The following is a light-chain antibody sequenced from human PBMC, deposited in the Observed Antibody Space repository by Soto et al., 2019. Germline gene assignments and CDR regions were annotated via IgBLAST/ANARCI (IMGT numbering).Light chain of an antibody. CDR3: NSYTSSSTYV. CDR2: DVT. Sequence: QSVLTQPASVSGSPGQSITISCTGTSSNVGGFNYVSWYQQHPGKAPKLMIYDVTNRPSGVSYRFSGSKSGNTASLTISGLQAEDEDYYYCNSYTSSSTYVFGTGTKLTVL. J-gene: IGLJ1*01. V-gene: IGLV2-14*03. CDR1: SSNVGGFNY.